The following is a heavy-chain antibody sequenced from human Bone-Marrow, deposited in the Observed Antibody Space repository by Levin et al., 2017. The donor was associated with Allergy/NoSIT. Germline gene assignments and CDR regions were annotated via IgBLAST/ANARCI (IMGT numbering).Heavy chain of an antibody. CDR1: GFTFSSYS. V-gene: IGHV3-21*01. CDR2: ISSSSSYI. D-gene: IGHD6-13*01. Sequence: PGGSLRLSCAASGFTFSSYSMNWVRQAPGKGLEWVSSISSSSSYIYYADSVKGRFTISRDNAKNSLYLQMNSLRAEDTAVYYCARGSYLGWSEAYSSSWGDQWLPREFDYWGQGTLVTVSS. J-gene: IGHJ4*02. CDR3: ARGSYLGWSEAYSSSWGDQWLPREFDY.